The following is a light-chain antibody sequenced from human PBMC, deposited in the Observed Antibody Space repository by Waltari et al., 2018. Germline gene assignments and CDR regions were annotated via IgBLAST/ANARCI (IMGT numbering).Light chain of an antibody. CDR3: QQYYSTPRT. V-gene: IGKV4-1*01. J-gene: IGKJ1*01. Sequence: DIVLTQSPVSLAVSLGAGVSITCTSIQTIFFETTRKNYLAWYQPKPQQPPKLLFSWGSTRESGVPDRFSASGSGTSFTLSISNLQAEDVAVYYCQQYYSTPRTFGQGTRVEIK. CDR2: WGS. CDR1: QTIFFETTRKNY.